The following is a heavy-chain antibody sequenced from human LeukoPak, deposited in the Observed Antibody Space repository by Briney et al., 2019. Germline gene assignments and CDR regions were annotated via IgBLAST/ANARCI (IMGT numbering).Heavy chain of an antibody. D-gene: IGHD2-2*01. CDR3: ARMKYQLLWADDY. V-gene: IGHV1-2*02. Sequence: GSVKVSCKASGYTFTGYYMHWVRQAPGQGLEWMGWINPNSGGTNYAQKFQGRVTMTRDTSISTAYMELSRLRSDDTAVYYCARMKYQLLWADDYWGQGTLVTVPS. J-gene: IGHJ4*02. CDR2: INPNSGGT. CDR1: GYTFTGYY.